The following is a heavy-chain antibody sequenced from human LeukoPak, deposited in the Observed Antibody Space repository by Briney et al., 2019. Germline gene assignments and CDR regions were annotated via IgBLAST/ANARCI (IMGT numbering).Heavy chain of an antibody. CDR3: AKDLIMITLGGAPCDY. V-gene: IGHV3-30*18. Sequence: GRSLRLSCAASGFTFSSYGMHWVRQAPGKGLEWVAVISYDGSNKYYADSVKGRFTISRDNSKNTLYLQMNSLRAEDTAVYYCAKDLIMITLGGAPCDYWGQGTLVTVSS. CDR1: GFTFSSYG. J-gene: IGHJ4*02. D-gene: IGHD3-16*01. CDR2: ISYDGSNK.